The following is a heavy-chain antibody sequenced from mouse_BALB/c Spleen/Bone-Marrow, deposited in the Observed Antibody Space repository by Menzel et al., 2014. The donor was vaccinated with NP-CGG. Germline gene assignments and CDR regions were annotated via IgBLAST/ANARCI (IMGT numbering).Heavy chain of an antibody. CDR3: ARHGEERPVLAMDY. V-gene: IGHV5-12-2*01. Sequence: EVKLVESGGGLVEPGGSLKLSCVASGFTFIAYTMSWVRQTPEKRLEWVAYINNGGGSTYYPDTVKGRFTISRDNAKNPLYLQMSSLKSEDTAMYYCARHGEERPVLAMDYWGQGTSVTVSS. CDR1: GFTFIAYT. CDR2: INNGGGST. J-gene: IGHJ4*01. D-gene: IGHD2-14*01.